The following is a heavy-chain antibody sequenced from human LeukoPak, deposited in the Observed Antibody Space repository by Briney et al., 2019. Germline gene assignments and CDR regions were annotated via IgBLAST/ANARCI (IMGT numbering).Heavy chain of an antibody. V-gene: IGHV4-38-2*02. Sequence: SETLSLTCIVSGYSISNGYYWVWIRQTPGKGLEWIASVSHRGTTYYNPSLKSRVSISIDTSKNQFSLKVDSVTAADTAVYYCARDHPRWSGYYTWGQGTLVTVSS. CDR2: VSHRGTT. D-gene: IGHD3-3*01. CDR3: ARDHPRWSGYYT. CDR1: GYSISNGYY. J-gene: IGHJ5*02.